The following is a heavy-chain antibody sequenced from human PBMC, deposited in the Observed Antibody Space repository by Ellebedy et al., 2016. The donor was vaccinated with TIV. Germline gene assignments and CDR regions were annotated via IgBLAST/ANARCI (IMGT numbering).Heavy chain of an antibody. CDR3: ARLLWVGFTGTDY. CDR1: GGSFSAFY. D-gene: IGHD2/OR15-2a*01. Sequence: MPSETLSLTCAVRGGSFSAFYWTWIRQPPGKGLEWLGEIFHSGRTDYNPSLKSRVIISVDTSKNLFSLRLRSVTAADTAVYYCARLLWVGFTGTDYWGQGTLVTVSS. CDR2: IFHSGRT. J-gene: IGHJ4*02. V-gene: IGHV4-34*12.